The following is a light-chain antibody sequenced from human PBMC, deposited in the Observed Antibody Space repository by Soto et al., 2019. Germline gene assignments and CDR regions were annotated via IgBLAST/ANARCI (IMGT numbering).Light chain of an antibody. J-gene: IGLJ2*01. CDR1: SSDVGGYNY. CDR3: SSYTSKSSLI. V-gene: IGLV2-14*01. Sequence: QSVLTQPRSVSGSPGQSVTISCTGTSSDVGGYNYVSWYQQHPGKAPKLMIYEVRNRPSGISFRFSGSKSGNTASLTISGLQAEDEADYYCSSYTSKSSLIFGGGTKLTVL. CDR2: EVR.